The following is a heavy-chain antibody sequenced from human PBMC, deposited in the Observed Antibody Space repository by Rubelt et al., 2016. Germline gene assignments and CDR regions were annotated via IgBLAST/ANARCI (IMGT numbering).Heavy chain of an antibody. CDR2: IFHTGST. CDR3: VREGMVRGGVNFDY. V-gene: IGHV4-34*12. D-gene: IGHD3-10*01. CDR1: GESFSGHY. J-gene: IGHJ4*02. Sequence: QVQLQQWGAGLLRPSETLSLTCAVYGESFSGHYWSWIRQPPGKGLEWIGEIFHTGSTQYNPSLKSRLTLSVVTSKNQVSLRLNSVTAADAAVYDCVREGMVRGGVNFDYWGQGTLVTVSS.